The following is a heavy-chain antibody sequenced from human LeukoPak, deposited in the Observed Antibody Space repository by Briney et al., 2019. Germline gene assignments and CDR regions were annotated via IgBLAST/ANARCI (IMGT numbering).Heavy chain of an antibody. CDR1: GGSFSGYY. D-gene: IGHD1-26*01. J-gene: IGHJ4*02. V-gene: IGHV4-34*01. CDR3: ARLLVGAAWYFDY. CDR2: INHSGST. Sequence: SETLSLTCAVYGGSFSGYYWSWIRQPPGKGLEWIGEINHSGSTNYNPSLKSRVTISVDTSKNQFSLKLSSVTAADTAVYYCARLLVGAAWYFDYWGQGTLVTVSS.